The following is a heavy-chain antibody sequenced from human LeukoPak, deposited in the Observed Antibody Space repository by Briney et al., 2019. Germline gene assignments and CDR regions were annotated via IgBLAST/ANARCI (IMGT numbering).Heavy chain of an antibody. J-gene: IGHJ4*02. CDR1: GYTFTGYY. Sequence: GASVKVSCKASGYTFTGYYMHWVRQAPGQGLEWMGWINPNSGGTNYAQKFQGRVTMTRDTSISTAYMEPSRPRSDDTAVYYCARGLSSGTGIAVAGTYNYWGQGTLVTVSS. CDR2: INPNSGGT. V-gene: IGHV1-2*02. CDR3: ARGLSSGTGIAVAGTYNY. D-gene: IGHD6-19*01.